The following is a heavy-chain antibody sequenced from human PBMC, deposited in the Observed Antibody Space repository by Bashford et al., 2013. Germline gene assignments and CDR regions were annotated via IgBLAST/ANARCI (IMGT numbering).Heavy chain of an antibody. V-gene: IGHV1-2*02. CDR1: GYTFSGYS. D-gene: IGHD1-26*01. CDR2: IHPNSGGT. J-gene: IGHJ5*02. Sequence: VASVKVSCKASGYTFSGYSVHWVRQAPGQGLEWMGWIHPNSGGTNYAQNFQGRVTMTRDTSISTAHMELIRLTSDDTAVYYCARGVVGTTNWFDPWGQGTWSPSPQ. CDR3: ARGVVGTTNWFDP.